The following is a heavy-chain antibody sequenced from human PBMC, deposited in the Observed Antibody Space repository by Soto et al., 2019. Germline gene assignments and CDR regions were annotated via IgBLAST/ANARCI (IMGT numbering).Heavy chain of an antibody. CDR2: IYYSGST. D-gene: IGHD3-3*01. CDR1: GGSISSYY. CDR3: ARYNSITRHDAFDI. J-gene: IGHJ3*02. V-gene: IGHV4-59*01. Sequence: SETLSLTCTVSGGSISSYYWSWIRQPPGKGLEWIGYIYYSGSTNYNPSLKSRVTISVAKSKNQFSLKLGSWTASDTAGYYCARYNSITRHDAFDIWGQGTMVTVSS.